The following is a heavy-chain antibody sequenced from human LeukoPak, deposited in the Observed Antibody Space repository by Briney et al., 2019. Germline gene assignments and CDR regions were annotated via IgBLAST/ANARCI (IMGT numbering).Heavy chain of an antibody. CDR1: GYTFTRYD. V-gene: IGHV1-8*03. Sequence: ASVKVSCKASGYTFTRYDINWVRQATGQGLEWMGWMNPNSGNTGYAQKFQGRVTITRNTSISTAYMELSSLRSEDTAVYYCARGTVGYCSGGRCQGWFDPWGQGTLVTVSS. J-gene: IGHJ5*02. CDR3: ARGTVGYCSGGRCQGWFDP. D-gene: IGHD2-15*01. CDR2: MNPNSGNT.